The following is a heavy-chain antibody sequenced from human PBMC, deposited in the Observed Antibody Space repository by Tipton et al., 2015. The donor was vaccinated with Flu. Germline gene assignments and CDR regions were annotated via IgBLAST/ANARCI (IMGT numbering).Heavy chain of an antibody. CDR3: ARGNGSSWYYDYYMDV. D-gene: IGHD6-13*01. J-gene: IGHJ6*03. Sequence: TLSLTCAVYGGSFSGYYWSWIRQPPGKGLEWIGEINHSGSTNYNPSLKSRVTISVDTSKNQFSLKLSSVTAADTAVYYCARGNGSSWYYDYYMDVWGKGTTVTVSS. CDR2: INHSGST. CDR1: GGSFSGYY. V-gene: IGHV4-34*01.